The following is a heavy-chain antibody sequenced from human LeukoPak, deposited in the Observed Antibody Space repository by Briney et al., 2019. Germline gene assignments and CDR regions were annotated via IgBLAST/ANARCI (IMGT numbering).Heavy chain of an antibody. D-gene: IGHD6-6*01. V-gene: IGHV3-30-3*02. CDR2: ISHDGSNK. Sequence: GGSLRLSCAASGFTFSSYAMHWVRQAPGKGLEWVAVISHDGSNKYYADSVKGRFTISRDNSKNTLYLQMNSLTAEDTAVYYCAKRVEYSSSSGGYFDYWGQGTLVTVSS. J-gene: IGHJ4*02. CDR1: GFTFSSYA. CDR3: AKRVEYSSSSGGYFDY.